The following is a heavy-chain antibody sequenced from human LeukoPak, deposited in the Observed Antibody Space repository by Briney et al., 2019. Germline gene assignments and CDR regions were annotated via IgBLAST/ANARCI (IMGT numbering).Heavy chain of an antibody. CDR3: ARGHGGSSSHRYSDY. CDR1: GFIVSNNY. V-gene: IGHV3-66*01. Sequence: GGSLRLSCVASGFIVSNNYMSWVRQAPGKGLEWVSVIYASGITYYADSVKGRFTISRDNSKSTLYFQMNSLRAGDTAVYYCARGHGGSSSHRYSDYWGQGTQVTVSS. CDR2: IYASGIT. D-gene: IGHD6-6*01. J-gene: IGHJ4*02.